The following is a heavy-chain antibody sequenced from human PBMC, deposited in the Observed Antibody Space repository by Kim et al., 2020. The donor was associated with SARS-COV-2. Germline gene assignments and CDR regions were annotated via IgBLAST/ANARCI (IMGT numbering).Heavy chain of an antibody. Sequence: AGSGKGRLTISRDKSKNTLYLQMNSLGAEDTAVYYCAREGALGVTTGFDYWGQGTLVTVSS. CDR3: AREGALGVTTGFDY. J-gene: IGHJ4*02. V-gene: IGHV3-30*07. D-gene: IGHD4-17*01.